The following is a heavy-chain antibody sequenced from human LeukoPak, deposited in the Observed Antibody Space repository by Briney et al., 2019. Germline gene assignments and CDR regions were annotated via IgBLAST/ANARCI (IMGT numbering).Heavy chain of an antibody. CDR3: ATDYYDSSGYYTGSY. Sequence: GGSLRLSCAASGFTFSSFHINWVRQAPGEGLEWLSYISRDSTTIYYADSVKGRFTISRDNAKNSLYLQMNSLRAEGTAVYHCATDYYDSSGYYTGSYWGQGTLVTVSS. CDR2: ISRDSTTI. J-gene: IGHJ4*02. CDR1: GFTFSSFH. D-gene: IGHD3-22*01. V-gene: IGHV3-48*01.